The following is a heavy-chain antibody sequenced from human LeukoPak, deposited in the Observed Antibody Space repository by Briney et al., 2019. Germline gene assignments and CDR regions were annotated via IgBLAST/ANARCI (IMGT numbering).Heavy chain of an antibody. Sequence: PGGSLRLSCAASGFTLSSYAMSWVRQAPGKGLEWVSAISGSGYTTNYADSVKGRFTISRDNSKNTLYLQMNSLRAEDTAIYYCAKDVGTSMFDYWGQGTLVTVSS. J-gene: IGHJ4*02. CDR2: ISGSGYTT. D-gene: IGHD1-26*01. CDR1: GFTLSSYA. V-gene: IGHV3-23*01. CDR3: AKDVGTSMFDY.